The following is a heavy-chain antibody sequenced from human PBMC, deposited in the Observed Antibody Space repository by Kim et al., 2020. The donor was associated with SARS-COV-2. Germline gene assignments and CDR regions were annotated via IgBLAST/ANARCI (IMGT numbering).Heavy chain of an antibody. Sequence: GGSLRLSCAASGFTFSGSAIHWVRLAFGKGLEFVGRIRSKVNDYATTYATSVKGRFTISRDDARNTVYLQMSSLKSEDTAVYYCTKPPSRIGSGWSDSWG. D-gene: IGHD6-19*01. V-gene: IGHV3-73*01. CDR3: TKPPSRIGSGWSDS. J-gene: IGHJ5*01. CDR2: IRSKVNDYAT. CDR1: GFTFSGSA.